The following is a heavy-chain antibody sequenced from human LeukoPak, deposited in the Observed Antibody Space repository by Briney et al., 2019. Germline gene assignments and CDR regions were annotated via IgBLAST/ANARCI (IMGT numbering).Heavy chain of an antibody. CDR3: ARGYCSSTSCYNYYYYGMDV. Sequence: ASVKVSCKASGYTFTSYGISWVRQAPGQGLEWMGWMNPNSGNTGYAQKFQGRVTMTRNTSISTAYMELSSLRSEDTAVYYCARGYCSSTSCYNYYYYGMDVWGQGTTVTVSS. CDR2: MNPNSGNT. D-gene: IGHD2-2*02. V-gene: IGHV1-8*02. CDR1: GYTFTSYG. J-gene: IGHJ6*02.